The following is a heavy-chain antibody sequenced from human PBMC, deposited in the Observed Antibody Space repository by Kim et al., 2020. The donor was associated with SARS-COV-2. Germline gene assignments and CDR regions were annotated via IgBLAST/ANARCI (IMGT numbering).Heavy chain of an antibody. V-gene: IGHV3-7*01. CDR2: IKPDGSDR. CDR1: GFTFSSYW. J-gene: IGHJ4*02. CDR3: ASESEDPF. Sequence: GGSLRLSCTGSGFTFSSYWMTWVRQAPGKGLEWVATIKPDGSDRYYADSVRGRFTISRDNAKNAVYLQMNRLRGDDTAVYFCASESEDPFWCQGTLIPVS.